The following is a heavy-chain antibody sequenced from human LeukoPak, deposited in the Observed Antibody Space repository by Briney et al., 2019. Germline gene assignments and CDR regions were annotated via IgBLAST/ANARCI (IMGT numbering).Heavy chain of an antibody. J-gene: IGHJ4*02. V-gene: IGHV4-38-2*01. CDR3: ARLTPTHFDY. CDR1: GYSISSGYY. Sequence: LETLSLTCAVSGYSISSGYYRGWIRQPPGKGPEWIGSIYHSGSTYYNPSLKSRVTISVDTSKNQFSLKLSSVTAADTAVYYCARLTPTHFDYWGQGTLVTVSS. CDR2: IYHSGST.